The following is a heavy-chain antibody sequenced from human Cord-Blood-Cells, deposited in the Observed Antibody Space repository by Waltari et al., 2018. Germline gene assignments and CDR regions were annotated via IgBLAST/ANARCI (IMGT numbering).Heavy chain of an antibody. D-gene: IGHD3-9*01. CDR2: IRYDGSNK. Sequence: QVQLVESGGGVVQPGGSLRLSCAASGFTFSSYGMPWVRQAPGKGLEWVAFIRYDGSNKYYADSVKGRFTISRDNSKNTLYLQMNSLRAEDTAVYYCAKDHIVGLAHFDYWGQGTLVTVSS. CDR1: GFTFSSYG. J-gene: IGHJ4*02. V-gene: IGHV3-30*02. CDR3: AKDHIVGLAHFDY.